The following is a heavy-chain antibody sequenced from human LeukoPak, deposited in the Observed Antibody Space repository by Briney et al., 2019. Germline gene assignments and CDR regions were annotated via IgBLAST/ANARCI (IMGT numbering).Heavy chain of an antibody. Sequence: ASVKVSCKASGYTFTGYYMHWVRQAPGQGLEWMGRINPNSGGTNYAQKFQGWVTMTRDTSISTAYMELSRLRSDDTAVYYCARSGTAMAHFDYWGQGTLVTVSS. CDR2: INPNSGGT. CDR1: GYTFTGYY. D-gene: IGHD5-18*01. J-gene: IGHJ4*02. CDR3: ARSGTAMAHFDY. V-gene: IGHV1-2*04.